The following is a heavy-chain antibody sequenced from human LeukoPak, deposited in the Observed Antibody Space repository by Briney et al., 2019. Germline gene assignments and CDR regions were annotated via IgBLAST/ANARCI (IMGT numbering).Heavy chain of an antibody. CDR1: GYTFTGYY. Sequence: ASVKVSCKASGYTFTGYYMHWVRQAPGQGLEWMGWINPNSGGTNYAQKFQGWVTMTRDTSISTAYMELSRLRSDDTAAYYCARAPLRYFDWLLLGLDYWGQGTLVTVSS. D-gene: IGHD3-9*01. CDR2: INPNSGGT. CDR3: ARAPLRYFDWLLLGLDY. J-gene: IGHJ4*02. V-gene: IGHV1-2*04.